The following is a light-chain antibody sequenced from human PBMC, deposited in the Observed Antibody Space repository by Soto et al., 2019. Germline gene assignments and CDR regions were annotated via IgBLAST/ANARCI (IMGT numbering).Light chain of an antibody. CDR3: QQYRSSPRT. V-gene: IGKV3-20*01. J-gene: IGKJ2*01. CDR1: QSVSSSY. CDR2: GAS. Sequence: EIVLTQSPGTLSLSPGERATLSCRASQSVSSSYLAWYQQKPGQAPRLLIYGASSRATGIPDRFSGSGSGTDFTLTISSLEPEDFAVYYCQQYRSSPRTFGQGTKLEIK.